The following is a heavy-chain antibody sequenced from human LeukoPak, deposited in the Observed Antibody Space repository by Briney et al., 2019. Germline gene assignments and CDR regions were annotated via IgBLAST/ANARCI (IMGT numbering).Heavy chain of an antibody. CDR3: AKAGGLWFGQLLT. J-gene: IGHJ4*02. V-gene: IGHV3-30*02. CDR1: GFTFSSDG. D-gene: IGHD3-10*01. Sequence: GESLRLSCAASGFTFSSDGMHWVRQAPGKGLEWVAFVWYDGSNKYYADSVKGRFTISRDNSKNTLYLQMNSLRAEDTAVYYCAKAGGLWFGQLLTWGQGVLVTASS. CDR2: VWYDGSNK.